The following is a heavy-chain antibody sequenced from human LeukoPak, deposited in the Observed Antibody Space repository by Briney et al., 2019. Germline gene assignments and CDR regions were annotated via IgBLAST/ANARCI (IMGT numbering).Heavy chain of an antibody. CDR2: IWYDGSNK. D-gene: IGHD6-13*01. CDR1: GFTFSSYG. Sequence: SGGSLRLSCAASGFTFSSYGMHWVRQAPGKGLEWVAVIWYDGSNKYYADSVKGRFTISRDNSKNTLYLQMNSLRAEDTAVYYCARDHVKGSVAAAGKDYWGQGTLVTVSS. J-gene: IGHJ4*02. V-gene: IGHV3-33*01. CDR3: ARDHVKGSVAAAGKDY.